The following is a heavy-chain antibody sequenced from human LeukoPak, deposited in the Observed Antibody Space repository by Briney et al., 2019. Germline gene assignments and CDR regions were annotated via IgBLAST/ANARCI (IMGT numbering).Heavy chain of an antibody. Sequence: GGSLRLSCAASGFTFDDYTMHWVRQAPGKGLEWVSLISWDGGSTYYADSVKGRFTISRDNSKNSLYLQMNSLRTEDTALYYCAKDIGYDREDAFDIWGQGTMVTVSS. CDR2: ISWDGGST. V-gene: IGHV3-43*01. CDR1: GFTFDDYT. CDR3: AKDIGYDREDAFDI. J-gene: IGHJ3*02. D-gene: IGHD5-12*01.